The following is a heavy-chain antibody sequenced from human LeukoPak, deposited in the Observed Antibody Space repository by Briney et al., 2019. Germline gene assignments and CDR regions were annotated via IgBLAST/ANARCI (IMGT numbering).Heavy chain of an antibody. CDR3: ARVSRTLNYYYYYYMDV. D-gene: IGHD2-2*01. V-gene: IGHV3-20*04. J-gene: IGHJ6*03. CDR1: GFTLDDYG. CDR2: INWNGGST. Sequence: GGSVRLSCAASGFTLDDYGMSWVRQAPGKGLEGVSGINWNGGSTGYADSVKGRFTISRDNAKNSLYLQMNSLRAEDTALYYCARVSRTLNYYYYYYMDVWGKGTTVTVSS.